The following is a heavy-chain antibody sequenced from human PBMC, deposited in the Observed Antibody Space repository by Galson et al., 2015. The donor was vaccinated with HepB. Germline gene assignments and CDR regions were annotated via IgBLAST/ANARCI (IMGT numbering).Heavy chain of an antibody. CDR2: ISGDNGNT. D-gene: IGHD6-13*01. CDR1: GYTFTGYY. J-gene: IGHJ4*02. V-gene: IGHV1-18*04. CDR3: ATTGYSSRWYNPPFDY. Sequence: SVKVSCKASGYTFTGYYMHWVRQAPGQGLEWMGWISGDNGNTNYAQKFQGRVTMTTDTSTNTAYMELRGLRSDDTAVYYCATTGYSSRWYNPPFDYWGQGTLVTVSS.